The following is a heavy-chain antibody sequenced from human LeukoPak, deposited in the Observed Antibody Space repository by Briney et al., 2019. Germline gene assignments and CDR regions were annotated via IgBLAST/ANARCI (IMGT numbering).Heavy chain of an antibody. CDR2: ISSGRGYI. V-gene: IGHV3-21*01. Sequence: GGSLTLSCAASGFTLCTYSMNWVRQAPGKGLEWVSSISSGRGYIYYADSVKGRFSISRDNAKNSLYLQMNSLRAEDTAVYYCARQCYYYDSNESCDYWGQGTLVTVSS. D-gene: IGHD3-22*01. J-gene: IGHJ4*02. CDR3: ARQCYYYDSNESCDY. CDR1: GFTLCTYS.